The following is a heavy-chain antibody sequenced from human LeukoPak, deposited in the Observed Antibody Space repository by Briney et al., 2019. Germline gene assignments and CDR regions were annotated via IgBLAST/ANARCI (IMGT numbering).Heavy chain of an antibody. CDR3: ATSVAVAGSFDY. J-gene: IGHJ4*02. CDR1: DYTFTAYY. V-gene: IGHV1-2*06. D-gene: IGHD6-19*01. CDR2: IDPNSGDT. Sequence: ASVKVSCKASDYTFTAYYIHWVRQAPGQGLEWMGRIDPNSGDTSYVQKFQGRVTMTRDTSISTAHMDLNGLISDDTAVYYCATSVAVAGSFDYWGQGTLVTVSS.